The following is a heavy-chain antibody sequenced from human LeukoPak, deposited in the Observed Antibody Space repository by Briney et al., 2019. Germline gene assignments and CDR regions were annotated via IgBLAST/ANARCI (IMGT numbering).Heavy chain of an antibody. Sequence: GGSLRLSSAASGFTFSSYGMYWVRRAPGKGLEWVAVISYDAGNKYYADSVKGRFTISRDNSKNTLYLQMNSLRAEDTAVYYCAKGEREYHYYYGMDVWDQGTTVTVSS. CDR1: GFTFSSYG. V-gene: IGHV3-30*18. CDR2: ISYDAGNK. J-gene: IGHJ6*02. CDR3: AKGEREYHYYYGMDV. D-gene: IGHD5-24*01.